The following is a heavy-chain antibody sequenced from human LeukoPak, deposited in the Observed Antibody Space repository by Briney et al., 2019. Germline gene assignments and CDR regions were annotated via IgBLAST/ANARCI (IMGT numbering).Heavy chain of an antibody. CDR2: ISSSSFKI. V-gene: IGHV3-48*04. Sequence: PGGSLRLSCAASEFTFVRYAMNWVGQAPGKGLEWVSYISSSSFKIGYADSVKGRFTISRDNSKNSLYLQMDSLRVEDTAVYYCVRDPSYGSSWYYYMEVWGKGTTVTVSS. J-gene: IGHJ6*03. D-gene: IGHD6-13*01. CDR3: VRDPSYGSSWYYYMEV. CDR1: EFTFVRYA.